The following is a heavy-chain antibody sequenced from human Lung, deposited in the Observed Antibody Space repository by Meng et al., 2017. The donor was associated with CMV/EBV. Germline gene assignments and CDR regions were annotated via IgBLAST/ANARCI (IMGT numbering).Heavy chain of an antibody. Sequence: SLKISCAASGFTLDDYAMHWVRQGPGKGLEWGSGISWNGNHIGYADSVKGRFTVSRDTAKNSLYLQMNSIRPEDTALYYCVKDVDFFDSSGYSDWGQGTLVTVSS. D-gene: IGHD3-22*01. V-gene: IGHV3-9*01. J-gene: IGHJ4*02. CDR3: VKDVDFFDSSGYSD. CDR2: ISWNGNHI. CDR1: GFTLDDYA.